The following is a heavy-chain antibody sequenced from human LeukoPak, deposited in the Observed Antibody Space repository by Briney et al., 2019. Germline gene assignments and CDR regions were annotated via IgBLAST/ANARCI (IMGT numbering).Heavy chain of an antibody. CDR3: ARGGYYGSGNDFRFDP. CDR2: IFYSGST. D-gene: IGHD3-10*01. CDR1: GGSISTSNYY. V-gene: IGHV4-39*07. J-gene: IGHJ5*02. Sequence: PSETLSLTCTVSGGSISTSNYYWGWIRQPPGKGLEWIGNIFYSGSTYYSPSVKSRVTISVETSKNQFSLKLKSVTAADTAVYYCARGGYYGSGNDFRFDPWGQGTLVTVSS.